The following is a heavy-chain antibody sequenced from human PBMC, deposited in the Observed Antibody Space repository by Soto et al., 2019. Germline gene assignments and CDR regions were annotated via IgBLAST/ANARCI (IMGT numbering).Heavy chain of an antibody. CDR3: ARHWIVYNWNDVVDY. J-gene: IGHJ4*02. V-gene: IGHV4-39*01. CDR2: IYYSGST. Sequence: SEPLSLTCTVSGGSISSSSYYWGWIRQPPGKGLEWIGSIYYSGSTYYNPSLKSRVTISVDTSKNQFSLKLSSVTAADTAVYYCARHWIVYNWNDVVDYWGQGTLVTVSS. CDR1: GGSISSSSYY. D-gene: IGHD1-1*01.